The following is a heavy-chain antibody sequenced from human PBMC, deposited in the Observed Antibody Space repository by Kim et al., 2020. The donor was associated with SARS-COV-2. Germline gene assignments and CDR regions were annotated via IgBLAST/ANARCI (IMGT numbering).Heavy chain of an antibody. J-gene: IGHJ5*02. Sequence: GGSLRLSCAASGFIFNIYAMSWVRQAPGRGLEWVSTIGGIDGDTYYADSVKGRFTISRDNSKNTLYLQMNSLGAADTAVYFCARRPGTAARGTAHFDPCGQGTRVTVSS. CDR1: GFIFNIYA. V-gene: IGHV3-23*01. CDR2: IGGIDGDT. CDR3: ARRPGTAARGTAHFDP. D-gene: IGHD6-13*01.